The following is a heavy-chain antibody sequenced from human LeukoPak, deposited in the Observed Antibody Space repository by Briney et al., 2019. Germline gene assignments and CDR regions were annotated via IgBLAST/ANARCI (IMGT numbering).Heavy chain of an antibody. CDR2: INPSGGST. CDR1: GYTFTSYY. CDR3: ARGGYCSGGSCYSLDY. Sequence: EASVKVSCKASGYTFTSYYMHWVRQAPGQGLEWMGIINPSGGSTSYAQKFQGRVTMTRDTSTSTVYMELSSLRSEDTAVYYCARGGYCSGGSCYSLDYWGQGTLVTVSS. D-gene: IGHD2-15*01. J-gene: IGHJ4*02. V-gene: IGHV1-46*01.